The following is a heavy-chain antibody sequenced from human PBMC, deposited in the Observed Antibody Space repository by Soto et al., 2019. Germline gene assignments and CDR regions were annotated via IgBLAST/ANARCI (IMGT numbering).Heavy chain of an antibody. V-gene: IGHV4-34*01. CDR3: ARGSKDIVVVVAANYYFDY. CDR2: INHSGST. J-gene: IGHJ4*02. CDR1: GGSFSGYY. Sequence: SETLSLTCAVYGGSFSGYYWSWIRQPPGKGLEWIGEINHSGSTNYNPSLKSRVTISVDTSKNQFSLKLSSVTAADTAVYYCARGSKDIVVVVAANYYFDYWGQGTLVTVSS. D-gene: IGHD2-15*01.